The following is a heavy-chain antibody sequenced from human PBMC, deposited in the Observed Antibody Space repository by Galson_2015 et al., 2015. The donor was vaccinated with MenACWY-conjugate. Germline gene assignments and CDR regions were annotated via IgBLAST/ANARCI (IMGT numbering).Heavy chain of an antibody. V-gene: IGHV5-10-1*01. Sequence: QSGAEVKKPGESLRISCRDSAYTFTSYWISWVRQMPGKGLEWMGRIDPGDSYTDYSPSFQGHVTISADKSISTVYLQWSSLKASDTAMYYCASTPPTSYYDSTGYYYDYWGQGTLVTVSS. CDR1: AYTFTSYW. J-gene: IGHJ4*02. CDR2: IDPGDSYT. CDR3: ASTPPTSYYDSTGYYYDY. D-gene: IGHD3-22*01.